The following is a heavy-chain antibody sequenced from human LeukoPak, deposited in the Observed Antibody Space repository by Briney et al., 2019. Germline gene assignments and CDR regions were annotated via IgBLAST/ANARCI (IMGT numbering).Heavy chain of an antibody. CDR1: AYTFTGYY. D-gene: IGHD6-19*01. J-gene: IGHJ4*02. Sequence: ASVKVSCKASAYTFTGYYMHRVRQAPGQGLERMGWINPNSGGTNYAQKFQGRVTMTRDTSIRTAYMELSRLRSGDTAVYYCARDTSGPKYSSGWYDYWGQGTLVTVSS. CDR3: ARDTSGPKYSSGWYDY. CDR2: INPNSGGT. V-gene: IGHV1-2*02.